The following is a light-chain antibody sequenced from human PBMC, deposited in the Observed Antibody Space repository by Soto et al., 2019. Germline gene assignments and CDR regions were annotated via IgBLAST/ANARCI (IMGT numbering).Light chain of an antibody. CDR1: NTDVGGYNY. J-gene: IGLJ3*02. V-gene: IGLV2-14*01. CDR3: SSYTSSSTWV. CDR2: EVR. Sequence: QSALTQPASVSGSPGQSITVSCTGTNTDVGGYNYVSWYQHRPGKAPRLMIYEVRNRLSGVSNRFSGSKSGNTASLTISGLQSEDEADYYCSSYTSSSTWVFGGGTQLTVL.